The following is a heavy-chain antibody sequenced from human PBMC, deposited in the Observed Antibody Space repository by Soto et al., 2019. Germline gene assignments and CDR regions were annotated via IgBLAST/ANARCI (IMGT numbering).Heavy chain of an antibody. Sequence: GGSLRLSCAASGFTFSSYGMHWVRQAPGKGLEWVAVISYDGSNKYYADSVKGRFTISRDNSKNTLYLQMNSLRAEDTAVYYCAKDSRRRWEPKHPSRSKSGSFDYWGQGTLVTVSS. CDR2: ISYDGSNK. CDR3: AKDSRRRWEPKHPSRSKSGSFDY. V-gene: IGHV3-30*18. CDR1: GFTFSSYG. D-gene: IGHD1-26*01. J-gene: IGHJ4*02.